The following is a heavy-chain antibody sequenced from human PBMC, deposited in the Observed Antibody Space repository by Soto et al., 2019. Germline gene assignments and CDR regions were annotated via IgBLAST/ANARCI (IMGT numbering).Heavy chain of an antibody. J-gene: IGHJ4*02. Sequence: PSETLSLTGTVSGGSISSYYWSWIRQPPGKGLEWIGYIYYSGSTNYNPSLKSRVTISVDTSKNQFSLKLSSVTAADTAVYYCARRGDGSSPDYWGQGTPVTLSS. CDR2: IYYSGST. V-gene: IGHV4-59*01. CDR3: ARRGDGSSPDY. CDR1: GGSISSYY. D-gene: IGHD6-6*01.